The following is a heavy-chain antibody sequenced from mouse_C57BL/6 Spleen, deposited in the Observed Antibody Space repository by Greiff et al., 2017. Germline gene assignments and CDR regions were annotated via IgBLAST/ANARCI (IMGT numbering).Heavy chain of an antibody. CDR1: GYAFSSSW. CDR3: ARGDYYGSSGDYDMDD. J-gene: IGHJ4*01. V-gene: IGHV1-82*01. D-gene: IGHD1-1*01. CDR2: IYPGDGDT. Sequence: QVQLQQSGPELVKPGASVKISCKASGYAFSSSWMNWVKQRPGKGLEWIGRIYPGDGDTNYNGKFKGKATLTADKSSSTAYMQLSSLTSEDSEVYFCARGDYYGSSGDYDMDDWGQGTSVTVSS.